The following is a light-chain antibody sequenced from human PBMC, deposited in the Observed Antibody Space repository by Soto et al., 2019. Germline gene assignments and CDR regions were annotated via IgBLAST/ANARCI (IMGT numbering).Light chain of an antibody. J-gene: IGKJ5*01. Sequence: DIQMTQSPSTLSASVGDRVTITCRASQSISSWLAWYQQKPGKAPNLLIYKASSLESGVPSRFSGSGSGTEFTLTINSLQPDDFATYCCQQYNTYPITFGQGTRLDIK. CDR3: QQYNTYPIT. V-gene: IGKV1-5*03. CDR1: QSISSW. CDR2: KAS.